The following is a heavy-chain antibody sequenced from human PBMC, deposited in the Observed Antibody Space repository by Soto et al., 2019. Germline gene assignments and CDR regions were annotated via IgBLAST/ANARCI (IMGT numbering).Heavy chain of an antibody. V-gene: IGHV3-7*03. CDR2: IKQDGSQK. Sequence: EVQLVESGGRLVQPGVSLRLSCVGSGFTFSSSWMTWVRQAPGKGLEWVANIKQDGSQKYYVDSVKGRFTISRDNAKNSLYLQMNSLRADDTAVYYCVRDGYYYATDVWGQGTTVTVSS. J-gene: IGHJ6*02. CDR3: VRDGYYYATDV. CDR1: GFTFSSSW.